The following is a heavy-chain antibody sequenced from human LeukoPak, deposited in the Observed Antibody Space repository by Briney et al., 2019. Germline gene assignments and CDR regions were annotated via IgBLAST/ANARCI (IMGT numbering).Heavy chain of an antibody. J-gene: IGHJ4*02. CDR1: GFTFSSYA. Sequence: GGSLRLSCAASGFTFSSYAMSWVRXAPGKXLEXVSXISGXGGSTYYADSVKGRFTISRDNSKNTLHLQMNSLRAEDTAVYYCAKDLMYYYDSSGYYLYWGQGTLVTVSS. CDR2: ISGXGGST. CDR3: AKDLMYYYDSSGYYLY. V-gene: IGHV3-23*01. D-gene: IGHD3-22*01.